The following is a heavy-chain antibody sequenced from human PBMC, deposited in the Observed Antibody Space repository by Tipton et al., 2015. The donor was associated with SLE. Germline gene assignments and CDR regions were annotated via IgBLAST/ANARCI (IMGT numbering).Heavy chain of an antibody. J-gene: IGHJ4*02. CDR2: VSGSGSST. CDR3: AKGQRELYISSSALDN. D-gene: IGHD6-6*01. Sequence: GSLRLSCAASGFTFTTYAMTWVRQAPGKGLEWVSTVSGSGSSTYYADSVRGRFTISRDNSKNTLYLQMNSLRAADTAVYFCAKGQRELYISSSALDNWGQGTLVTVSS. V-gene: IGHV3-23*01. CDR1: GFTFTTYA.